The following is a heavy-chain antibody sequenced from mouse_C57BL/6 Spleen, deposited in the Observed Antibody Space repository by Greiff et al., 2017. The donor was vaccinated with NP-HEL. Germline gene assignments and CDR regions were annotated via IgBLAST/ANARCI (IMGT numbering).Heavy chain of an antibody. V-gene: IGHV1-69*01. Sequence: QVQLQQPGAELVMPGASVKLSCKASGYTFTSYWMHWVKQRPGQGLEWIGEIDPSDSYTNYNQKFKGKSTLTVDKSSSTAYMQLSSLTSEDSAVYYCARSYSNFHYYAMDYWGQGTSVTVSA. CDR1: GYTFTSYW. CDR3: ARSYSNFHYYAMDY. D-gene: IGHD2-5*01. CDR2: IDPSDSYT. J-gene: IGHJ4*01.